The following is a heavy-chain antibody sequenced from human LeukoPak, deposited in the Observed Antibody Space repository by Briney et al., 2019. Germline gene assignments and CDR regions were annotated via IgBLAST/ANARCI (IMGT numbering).Heavy chain of an antibody. Sequence: PGGSLRLSCAASGFTFSSYSMNWVRQAPGKGLGWVSSISSSSSYIYYADSVKGRFTISRDNAKNSLYLQMNSLRAEDTAVYYCARDRVDGGTVDYWGQGTLVTVSS. V-gene: IGHV3-21*01. J-gene: IGHJ4*02. D-gene: IGHD4-23*01. CDR3: ARDRVDGGTVDY. CDR2: ISSSSSYI. CDR1: GFTFSSYS.